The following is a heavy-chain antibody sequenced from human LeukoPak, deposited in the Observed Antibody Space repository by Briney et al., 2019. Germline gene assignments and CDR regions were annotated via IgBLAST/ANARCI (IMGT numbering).Heavy chain of an antibody. V-gene: IGHV3-21*01. J-gene: IGHJ4*02. CDR1: GFTFSSYS. D-gene: IGHD3-3*01. CDR3: ARDGATTIFGVVTFDY. CDR2: ISSSRSYI. Sequence: GGSLRLSCAASGFTFSSYSMNWVRQAPGKGLEWVSSISSSRSYIYYADSVKGRFTISRDNAKNSMYLQMNSLRAEDTAVYYCARDGATTIFGVVTFDYWGQGTLVTVSS.